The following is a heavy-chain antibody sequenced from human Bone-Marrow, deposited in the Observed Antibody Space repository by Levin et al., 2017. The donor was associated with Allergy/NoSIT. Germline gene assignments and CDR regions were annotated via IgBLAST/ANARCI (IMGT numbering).Heavy chain of an antibody. Sequence: SETLSLTCAAYGGSFSDYYWTWIRQTPGKGLEWIGEIHHSGSINHNPSLKSRVTISVDTSKNQFFLKLSSVTAADTGIYYCARVRVGGYSAYGKFDYWGQGTLVAVSS. CDR1: GGSFSDYY. CDR2: IHHSGSI. J-gene: IGHJ4*02. V-gene: IGHV4-34*01. D-gene: IGHD5-12*01. CDR3: ARVRVGGYSAYGKFDY.